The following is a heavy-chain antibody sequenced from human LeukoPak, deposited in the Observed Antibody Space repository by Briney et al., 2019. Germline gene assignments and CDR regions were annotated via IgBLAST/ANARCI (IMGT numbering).Heavy chain of an antibody. V-gene: IGHV3-74*01. J-gene: IGHJ4*02. D-gene: IGHD2/OR15-2a*01. CDR2: INSDGSWT. CDR3: VSFYETY. Sequence: GGSLRLSCAASGNYWMHWVRQIPGKGLVWVSHINSDGSWTSYADSVKGRFTISKDNAKNTVYLQMNSLRAEDTAVYYCVSFYETYWGRGTLVTVSS. CDR1: GNYW.